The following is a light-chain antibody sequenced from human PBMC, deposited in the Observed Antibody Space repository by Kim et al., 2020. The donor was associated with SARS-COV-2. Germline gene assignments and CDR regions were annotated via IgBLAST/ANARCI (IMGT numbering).Light chain of an antibody. Sequence: GQPITLSCTGTIRDIGNYNYVSWYQQHPGKAPKLMIYDVSKRPSGASNRFSGSKSGNTASLTISGLQAEDEADYYCSSYTDRNTVIFGGGTQLTVL. CDR1: IRDIGNYNY. J-gene: IGLJ2*01. CDR3: SSYTDRNTVI. V-gene: IGLV2-14*04. CDR2: DVS.